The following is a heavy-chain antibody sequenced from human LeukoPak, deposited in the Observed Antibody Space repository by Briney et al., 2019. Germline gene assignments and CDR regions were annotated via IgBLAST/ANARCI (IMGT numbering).Heavy chain of an antibody. CDR2: IHYSGST. D-gene: IGHD3-22*01. CDR1: GGSISNYY. V-gene: IGHV4-59*08. Sequence: SETLSLTCTVSGGSISNYYWSWIRQPPGKGLEWIGYIHYSGSTSYNPSLKSRVTISVDTSKNQFSLKLSSVTAADTAVYYCARLLGYDTSGYNHALDYWGQGTLVTVSS. CDR3: ARLLGYDTSGYNHALDY. J-gene: IGHJ4*02.